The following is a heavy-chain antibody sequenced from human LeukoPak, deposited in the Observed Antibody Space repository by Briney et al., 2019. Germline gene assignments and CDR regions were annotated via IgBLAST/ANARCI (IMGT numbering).Heavy chain of an antibody. CDR2: IYYSGST. CDR1: GGSFSGYY. V-gene: IGHV4-31*11. D-gene: IGHD2-2*01. J-gene: IGHJ5*02. Sequence: SETLSLTCAVYGGSFSGYYWSWIRQHPGKGLEWIGYIYYSGSTYYNPSLKSRVTISVDTSKNQFSLKLSSVTAADTAVYYCAREAVPYNWFDPWGQGTLVTVSS. CDR3: AREAVPYNWFDP.